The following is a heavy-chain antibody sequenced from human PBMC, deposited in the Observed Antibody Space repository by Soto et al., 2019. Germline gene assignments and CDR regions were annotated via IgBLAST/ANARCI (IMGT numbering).Heavy chain of an antibody. J-gene: IGHJ4*02. CDR3: ARGILAAADYYFDY. CDR1: GASIGTYY. D-gene: IGHD6-13*01. CDR2: VYYNGNT. Sequence: SETLSLTCAVSGASIGTYYWSWIRQPPGKGLEWIGYVYYNGNTNYNPSLMSRVTISVDTSKNQFSLDLTSVTAADTAVYYCARGILAAADYYFDYWGQGTLVTVSS. V-gene: IGHV4-59*01.